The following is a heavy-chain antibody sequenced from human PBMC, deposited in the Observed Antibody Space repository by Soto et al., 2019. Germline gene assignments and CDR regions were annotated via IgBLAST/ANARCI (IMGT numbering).Heavy chain of an antibody. CDR1: GGSISSYY. Sequence: SETLSLTCTVSGGSISSYYWRWIRQPAGKGLEWIGRIYTSGRTNYNPSLKSRVTMSLDTSKNQFFLKLTSVTAADTAVYYCARGNCSSPNCYSFSGYYGMDVWGQGTTVTVSS. CDR3: ARGNCSSPNCYSFSGYYGMDV. CDR2: IYTSGRT. D-gene: IGHD2-2*01. J-gene: IGHJ6*02. V-gene: IGHV4-4*07.